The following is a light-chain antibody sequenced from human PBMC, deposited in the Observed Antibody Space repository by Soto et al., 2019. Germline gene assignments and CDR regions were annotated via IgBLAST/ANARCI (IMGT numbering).Light chain of an antibody. CDR3: QQYKNWPRT. CDR1: QSVSSN. Sequence: ETVMTQSPATLSVSPGERATLSCTASQSVSSNLAWYQQKPGQAPRLLIYGASTRATGISARFSGSGSGTEFTFTISSLQSEDFAVYYCQQYKNWPRTLGQGTKV. CDR2: GAS. V-gene: IGKV3-15*01. J-gene: IGKJ1*01.